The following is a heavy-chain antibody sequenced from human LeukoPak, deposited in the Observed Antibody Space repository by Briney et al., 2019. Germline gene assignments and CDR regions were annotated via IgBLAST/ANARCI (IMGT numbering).Heavy chain of an antibody. CDR1: GYSFTSYW. CDR2: IYPGDSDT. CDR3: ALEDYDSSGYYHSVY. V-gene: IGHV5-51*01. Sequence: GESLKISCKGSGYSFTSYWIGWVRQMPGKGLEWMGIIYPGDSDTRYSPSFQGQVTISADKSISTAYLQWSSLKASDTAMYYCALEDYDSSGYYHSVYWGQGTLVTVSS. J-gene: IGHJ4*02. D-gene: IGHD3-22*01.